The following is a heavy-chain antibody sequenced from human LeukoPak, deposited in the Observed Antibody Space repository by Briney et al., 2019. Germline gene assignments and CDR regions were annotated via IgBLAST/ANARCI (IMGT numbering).Heavy chain of an antibody. J-gene: IGHJ4*02. CDR3: AREYGSGSYIDY. D-gene: IGHD3-10*01. CDR1: GGSISSGGYY. CDR2: IYYSGST. V-gene: IGHV4-31*03. Sequence: PSETLSLTCTVSGGSISSGGYYWSWTRQHPGKGLEWIGYIYYSGSTYYNPSLKSRVTISVDTSKNQFSLKLGSVTAADTAVYYCAREYGSGSYIDYWGQGALVTVSS.